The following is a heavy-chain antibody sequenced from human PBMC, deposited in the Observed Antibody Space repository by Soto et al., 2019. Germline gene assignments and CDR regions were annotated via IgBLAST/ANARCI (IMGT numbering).Heavy chain of an antibody. V-gene: IGHV4-34*01. CDR3: ARGSVPDSYYYYGMDV. Sequence: PSETLSLTCAFYCGSFMGYYWSWIRQPPGKGLEWIGEINHSGSTNYNPSLKSRVTISVDTSKNQFSLKLSSVTAADTAVYYCARGSVPDSYYYYGMDVWGQGTTVTVSS. D-gene: IGHD2-2*01. CDR1: CGSFMGYY. CDR2: INHSGST. J-gene: IGHJ6*02.